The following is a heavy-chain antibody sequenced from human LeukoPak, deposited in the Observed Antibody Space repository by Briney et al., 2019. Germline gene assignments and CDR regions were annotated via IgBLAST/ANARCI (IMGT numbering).Heavy chain of an antibody. V-gene: IGHV3-48*03. J-gene: IGHJ6*03. D-gene: IGHD1-7*01. Sequence: GGSLRLSCAASGFTFSSYEMNWVRQAPGKGLEWVSYISSSGSTIKYADSVKGRFTISRGNAKNSLYLQMNSLRAEDTAVYYCAKGDNNWNYRSGTYYYYMDVWGKGTTVTVSS. CDR1: GFTFSSYE. CDR2: ISSSGSTI. CDR3: AKGDNNWNYRSGTYYYYMDV.